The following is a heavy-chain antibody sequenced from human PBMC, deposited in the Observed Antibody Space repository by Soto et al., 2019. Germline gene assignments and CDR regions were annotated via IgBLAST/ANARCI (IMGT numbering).Heavy chain of an antibody. CDR2: IYYSGST. J-gene: IGHJ5*02. CDR3: ARTESGTFDP. CDR1: GGPISSYY. Sequence: SETLSLTCTVSGGPISSYYWSWIRQPPGKGLEWIGYIYYSGSTNYNPSLKSRVTISVDTSKNQFSLKLSSVTAADTAVYYCARTESGTFDPWGQGTLVTVSS. V-gene: IGHV4-59*12. D-gene: IGHD1-7*01.